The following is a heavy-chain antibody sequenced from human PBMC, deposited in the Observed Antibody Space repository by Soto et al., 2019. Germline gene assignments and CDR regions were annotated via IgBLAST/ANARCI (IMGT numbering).Heavy chain of an antibody. CDR2: ISYGGSNK. D-gene: IGHD2-15*01. Sequence: GGSLRHSCAASGFTFSSYAMHWVRQAPGKGLEWVAVISYGGSNKYYADSVKGRFTISRDNSKNTLYLQMNSLGAEDTAVYYCAREGSLSDRIELRQYYYYYGMDVWGQGTTVTVSS. CDR3: AREGSLSDRIELRQYYYYYGMDV. J-gene: IGHJ6*02. CDR1: GFTFSSYA. V-gene: IGHV3-30-3*01.